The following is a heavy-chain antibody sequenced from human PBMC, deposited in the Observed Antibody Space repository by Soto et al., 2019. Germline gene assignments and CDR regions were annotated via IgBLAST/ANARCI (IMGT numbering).Heavy chain of an antibody. J-gene: IGHJ6*02. D-gene: IGHD3-10*01. Sequence: QVQLVQSGAEVKEPGSSVKVSCKASGGTFRTFAISWVRQAPGQGPEWMGGIIPVFGTPNYAQKFQGRVTITADESTSTAYMELSSLISEDTAVYYCARGGSTMVRGPLVYGLDVWGQGTTVTVSS. CDR3: ARGGSTMVRGPLVYGLDV. V-gene: IGHV1-69*01. CDR2: IIPVFGTP. CDR1: GGTFRTFA.